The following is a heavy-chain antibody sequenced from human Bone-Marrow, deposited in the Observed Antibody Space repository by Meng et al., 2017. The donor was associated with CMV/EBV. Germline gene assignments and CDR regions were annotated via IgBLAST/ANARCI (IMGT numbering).Heavy chain of an antibody. CDR2: ISGSGETT. D-gene: IGHD1-26*01. Sequence: GESLKISCATSGFTFSSYAMHWVRQAPGKGLKWVSGISGSGETTYYVDSVKGRFTISRVNSKNTLYLQMHSLRAEDTAVYYCASGELLIDYWGQGTRVTVYS. V-gene: IGHV3-23*01. CDR3: ASGELLIDY. J-gene: IGHJ4*02. CDR1: GFTFSSYA.